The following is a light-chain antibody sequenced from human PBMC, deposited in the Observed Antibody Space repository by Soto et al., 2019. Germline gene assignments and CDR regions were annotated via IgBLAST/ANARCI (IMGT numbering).Light chain of an antibody. CDR1: QSMGSN. CDR2: GAS. J-gene: IGKJ1*01. V-gene: IGKV3-15*01. Sequence: ELVMTQSPATMSVSPVERATLCCRASQSMGSNVAWYQQKPGQAPRLLIYGASTRAAGIPARFSGSGSGTEFTLTITSLQSEDFAVYYCQQFHNWPRTFGQGTKVDIK. CDR3: QQFHNWPRT.